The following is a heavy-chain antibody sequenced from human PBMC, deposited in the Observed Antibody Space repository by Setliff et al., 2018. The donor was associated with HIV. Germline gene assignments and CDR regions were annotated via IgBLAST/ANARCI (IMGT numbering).Heavy chain of an antibody. CDR3: AKDYTPTFWEYNWFDV. D-gene: IGHD3-3*01. CDR2: ISGSGDST. Sequence: GGSLRLSCAASGFTFGDYYMTWVRQAPGKGLEWVSGISGSGDSTFYADSVKGRFTISRDNSKNTLSLQMNDLRAEDTALYYCAKDYTPTFWEYNWFDVWGQGTLVTVSS. J-gene: IGHJ5*02. CDR1: GFTFGDYY. V-gene: IGHV3-23*01.